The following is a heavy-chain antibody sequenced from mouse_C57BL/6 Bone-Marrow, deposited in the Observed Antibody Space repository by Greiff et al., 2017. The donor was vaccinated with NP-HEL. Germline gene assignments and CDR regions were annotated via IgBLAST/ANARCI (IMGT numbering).Heavy chain of an antibody. CDR1: GYAFTNYL. CDR3: ARSPIGAFCAY. J-gene: IGHJ3*01. V-gene: IGHV1-54*01. D-gene: IGHD3-1*01. Sequence: VQLQQSGAELVRPGTSVKVSCKASGYAFTNYLIEWVKQRPGQGLEWIGVTNPGSGGTNYNGKFKGKATLTADKSSSTAYMQLSSLTSEDSAVYFCARSPIGAFCAYWGQGTLVTVSA. CDR2: TNPGSGGT.